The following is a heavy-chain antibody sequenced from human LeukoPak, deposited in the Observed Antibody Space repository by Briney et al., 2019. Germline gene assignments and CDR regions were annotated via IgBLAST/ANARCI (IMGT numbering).Heavy chain of an antibody. D-gene: IGHD5-24*01. CDR2: IQYSGGT. CDR3: ARGYGYNSEY. Sequence: SETLSLTRSVSGGAISSFYWIWIRQTPGKGLEWIGCIQYSGGTEYNPSLESRVTISVDTSKNQFSLKLTSVTAADTAVYYCARGYGYNSEYWGQGTLVTVSP. V-gene: IGHV4-59*13. J-gene: IGHJ4*02. CDR1: GGAISSFY.